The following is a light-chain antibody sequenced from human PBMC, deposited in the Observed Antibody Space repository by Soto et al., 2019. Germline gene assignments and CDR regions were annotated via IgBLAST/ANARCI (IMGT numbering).Light chain of an antibody. CDR2: GAS. Sequence: EIVMTHTPATLSECPGARVTLSCRARHFVRSNSAWYQQKPGQAPRLLIYGASVRATGIPARFSGSGYGTEFTLTISSLQSEDFAVYYCHQFKTWPLTFGGGTKV. CDR3: HQFKTWPLT. J-gene: IGKJ4*01. V-gene: IGKV3-15*01. CDR1: HFVRSN.